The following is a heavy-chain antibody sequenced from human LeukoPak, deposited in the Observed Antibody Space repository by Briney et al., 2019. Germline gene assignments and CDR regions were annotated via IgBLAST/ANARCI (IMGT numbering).Heavy chain of an antibody. D-gene: IGHD3-9*01. Sequence: GGSLRLSCAASGFTFSSYAMHWVRQAPGKGLEWVAVISYDGSNKYYADSVKGRFTISRDNSENTLYLQMNSLRAEDTAVYYCARDREPDDILTGYSDYWGQGTLVTVSS. CDR2: ISYDGSNK. CDR3: ARDREPDDILTGYSDY. CDR1: GFTFSSYA. J-gene: IGHJ4*02. V-gene: IGHV3-30*04.